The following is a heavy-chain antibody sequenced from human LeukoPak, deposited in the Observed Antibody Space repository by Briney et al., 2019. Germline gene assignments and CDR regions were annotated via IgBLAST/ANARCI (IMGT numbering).Heavy chain of an antibody. V-gene: IGHV3-15*01. CDR3: TTGTYYYGSGSWYYFDY. CDR1: GFTFSNAW. Sequence: MPGGSLRLSCAASGFTFSNAWMSWVRQAPGKGLEWVGRIKSKTDGGTTDYAAPVKGRFTISRDDSKNTLYLQMNSLKTEDTAVYYCTTGTYYYGSGSWYYFDYWGQGTLVTVSS. CDR2: IKSKTDGGTT. D-gene: IGHD3-10*01. J-gene: IGHJ4*02.